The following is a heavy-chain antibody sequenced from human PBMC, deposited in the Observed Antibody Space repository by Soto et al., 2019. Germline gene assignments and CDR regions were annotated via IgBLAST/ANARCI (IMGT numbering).Heavy chain of an antibody. CDR2: ISGSGGST. Sequence: GGSLRLSCAASGFTFSSFAMSWVRQAPGKGLGWVSAISGSGGSTYYADSVKGRFTISRDNSKNTLYLQMNSLRAEDTAVYYCAKHYGDYSNNWFDPWGQGTLVTVSS. D-gene: IGHD4-17*01. CDR1: GFTFSSFA. V-gene: IGHV3-23*01. CDR3: AKHYGDYSNNWFDP. J-gene: IGHJ5*02.